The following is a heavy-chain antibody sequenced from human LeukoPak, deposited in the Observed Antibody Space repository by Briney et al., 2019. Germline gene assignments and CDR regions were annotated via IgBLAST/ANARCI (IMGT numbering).Heavy chain of an antibody. CDR1: GGTFSSYA. V-gene: IGHV1-69*05. Sequence: ASVKVSCKASGGTFSSYAISWVRQAPGQGLEWMGGIIPIFGTANYAQKFQGRVTITTDESTSTAYMELSSLRSEDTAVYYCASRALQYSSSSYYYYYMDVRGKGTTVTVSS. CDR3: ASRALQYSSSSYYYYYMDV. CDR2: IIPIFGTA. D-gene: IGHD6-6*01. J-gene: IGHJ6*03.